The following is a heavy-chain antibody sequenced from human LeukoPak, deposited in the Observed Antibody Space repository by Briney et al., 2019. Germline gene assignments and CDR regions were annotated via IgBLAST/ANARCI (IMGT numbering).Heavy chain of an antibody. CDR3: ARAPITSPFYFDY. CDR2: INWSGGST. Sequence: GGSLRLSCTASGFAFDEHGMSWVRQVPGKGVEGGSGINWSGGSTVYADPLRGRFTISRDNAKTSLYLQMDSLRAEDTALYYSARAPITSPFYFDYWGQGTLVTVSS. D-gene: IGHD2-2*01. CDR1: GFAFDEHG. V-gene: IGHV3-20*04. J-gene: IGHJ4*02.